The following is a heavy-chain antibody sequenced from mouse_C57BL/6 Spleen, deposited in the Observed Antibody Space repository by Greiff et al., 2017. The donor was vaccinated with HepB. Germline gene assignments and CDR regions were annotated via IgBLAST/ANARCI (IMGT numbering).Heavy chain of an antibody. CDR3: ARWYYGSSDY. D-gene: IGHD1-1*01. J-gene: IGHJ2*01. CDR2: IYPSDSET. CDR1: GYTFTSYW. V-gene: IGHV1-61*01. Sequence: QVQLQQPGAELVRPGSSVKLSCKASGYTFTSYWMEWVKQRPGQGLEWIGNIYPSDSETHYNQKFKDKATLTVDKSSSTAYMQLSSLTSEDSAVYYCARWYYGSSDYWGQGTTLTVSS.